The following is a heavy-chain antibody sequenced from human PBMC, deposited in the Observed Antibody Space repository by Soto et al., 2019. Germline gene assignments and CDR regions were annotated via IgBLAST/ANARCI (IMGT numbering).Heavy chain of an antibody. Sequence: VSGGSVSSGSYYWSWIRQPPGKGLEWIGYIYYSGSTNYNPSLKSRVTISVDTSKNQFSLKLSSVTAADTAVYYCARTYYYDSSGYYPPPAFDIWGQGTMVTVSS. CDR3: ARTYYYDSSGYYPPPAFDI. V-gene: IGHV4-61*01. J-gene: IGHJ3*02. D-gene: IGHD3-22*01. CDR1: GGSVSSGSYY. CDR2: IYYSGST.